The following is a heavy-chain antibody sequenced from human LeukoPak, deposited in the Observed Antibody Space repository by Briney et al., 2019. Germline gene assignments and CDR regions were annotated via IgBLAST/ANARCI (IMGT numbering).Heavy chain of an antibody. J-gene: IGHJ4*02. D-gene: IGHD6-13*01. CDR1: GFTFSSYA. Sequence: GGSLRLSCAASGFTFSSYAMSWVRQAPGKGLEWVSGISGSGGGTYYADSVKGRFTISRGNSKNTLYLQMNSLRAEDTAVYHCAKSPYGSSWYGDYWGQGTLVTVSS. CDR2: ISGSGGGT. V-gene: IGHV3-23*01. CDR3: AKSPYGSSWYGDY.